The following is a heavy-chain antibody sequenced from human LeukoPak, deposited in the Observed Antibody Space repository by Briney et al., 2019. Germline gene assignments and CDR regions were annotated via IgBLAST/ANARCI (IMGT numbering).Heavy chain of an antibody. V-gene: IGHV4-4*02. CDR1: GGSISSTNW. Sequence: SGTLSLTCGVSGGSISSTNWWSWIRQPPGQGLERVGEISLSGLTNYNPSLKSRVTMSLDKSKNHLSLNLTSVTAADTAVYYCSRESGAFSPFGYWGQGTLVTVSS. D-gene: IGHD1-26*01. CDR2: ISLSGLT. J-gene: IGHJ4*02. CDR3: SRESGAFSPFGY.